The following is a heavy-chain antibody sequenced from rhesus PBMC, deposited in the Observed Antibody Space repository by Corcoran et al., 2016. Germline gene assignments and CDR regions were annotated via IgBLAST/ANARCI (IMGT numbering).Heavy chain of an antibody. CDR3: ASDSQSRWELPFDY. V-gene: IGHV4-160*01. J-gene: IGHJ4*01. CDR2: IYGIGGRT. Sequence: QVQLQESGPGLVKPSATLSLTCAVSGGSISRNSWSWIRQAPGKGLEWIGRIYGIGGRTDYNPSLKSRVTISTDTSKNQFSLKLSSVTAADTALYYCASDSQSRWELPFDYWGQGVLVTVSS. CDR1: GGSISRNS. D-gene: IGHD1-44*01.